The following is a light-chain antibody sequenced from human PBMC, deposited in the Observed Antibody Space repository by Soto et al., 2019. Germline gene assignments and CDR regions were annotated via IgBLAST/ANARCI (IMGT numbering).Light chain of an antibody. Sequence: QSVLTQPPSASGTPGQRVTISCSGSSSNIGTNTVNWYLQLPGTAPKLLMYNNNQRPSGVPERFSGSKSGTSASLAIGGLQSEDEADYYCAAWDDSLDGFDVFGSGTKLTVL. CDR1: SSNIGTNT. CDR3: AAWDDSLDGFDV. J-gene: IGLJ1*01. V-gene: IGLV1-44*01. CDR2: NNN.